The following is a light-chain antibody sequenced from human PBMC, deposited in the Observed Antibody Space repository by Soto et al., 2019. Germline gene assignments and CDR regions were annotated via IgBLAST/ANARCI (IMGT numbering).Light chain of an antibody. CDR3: QHYAASPPWT. CDR1: QSVGSIY. V-gene: IGKV3-20*01. CDR2: GVS. J-gene: IGKJ1*01. Sequence: EIVLTQSPGTLSLSPGERATLSCRASQSVGSIYLAWYQQKPGQAPRLLIYGVSNRATGIPERFSGSGSGTDFTLTISRLEAEDFAVYYCQHYAASPPWTFSQWTKVEIK.